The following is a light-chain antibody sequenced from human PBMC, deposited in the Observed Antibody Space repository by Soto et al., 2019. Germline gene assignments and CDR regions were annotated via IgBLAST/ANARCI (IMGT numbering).Light chain of an antibody. CDR3: QQYGSSPYT. CDR1: QSVSSSS. J-gene: IGKJ2*01. CDR2: GAS. Sequence: EIVLTQSPGTLSLSPGERATLSCRASQSVSSSSLAWYQQKPGQAPRLLIYGASSRATGIPDRFSGSGSGTAFTLTISRLEPEDLAVYYCQQYGSSPYTFGQGTKLEIK. V-gene: IGKV3-20*01.